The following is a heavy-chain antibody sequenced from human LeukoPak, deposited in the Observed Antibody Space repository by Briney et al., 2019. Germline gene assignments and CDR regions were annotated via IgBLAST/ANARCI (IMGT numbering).Heavy chain of an antibody. CDR2: IYYSGST. Sequence: SETLSLTCTVSGGSISSYYWSWIRQPPGKGLEWIGYIYYSGSTNYNPSLKSRVTISVDTSKNQFSLKLTSVTAADTAVYYCARDWGPSWVQVERRGWFDPWGQGTLVTVSS. V-gene: IGHV4-59*01. CDR3: ARDWGPSWVQVERRGWFDP. J-gene: IGHJ5*02. D-gene: IGHD1-1*01. CDR1: GGSISSYY.